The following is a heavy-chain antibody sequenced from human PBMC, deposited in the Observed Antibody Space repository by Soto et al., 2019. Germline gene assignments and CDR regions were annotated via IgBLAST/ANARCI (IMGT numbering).Heavy chain of an antibody. Sequence: GGSLRLACAASGFTFSSYGMHWVRQAPGKGLEWVALIWYDGSNKDYADSVKGRFTISRDNSKNTLDLQMNSLRPEDTAVYYCARAGIAVAGHYSYYGMDLWGQGTTVTVSS. CDR1: GFTFSSYG. D-gene: IGHD6-19*01. CDR3: ARAGIAVAGHYSYYGMDL. V-gene: IGHV3-33*01. CDR2: IWYDGSNK. J-gene: IGHJ6*02.